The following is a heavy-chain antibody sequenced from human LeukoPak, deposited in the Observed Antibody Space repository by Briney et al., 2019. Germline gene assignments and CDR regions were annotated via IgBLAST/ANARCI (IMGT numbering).Heavy chain of an antibody. CDR2: IYYSGTT. V-gene: IGHV4-39*07. J-gene: IGHJ4*02. CDR3: ARLVGSYGYGPYFDY. CDR1: GGSISSSSYY. Sequence: SETLSLTCTVSGGSISSSSYYWGWIRQPPGKGLEWIGSIYYSGTTNHNPSLKSRVTISVDTSKNQFSLKLSSVTAADTAVYYCARLVGSYGYGPYFDYWGQGTLVTVSS. D-gene: IGHD5-18*01.